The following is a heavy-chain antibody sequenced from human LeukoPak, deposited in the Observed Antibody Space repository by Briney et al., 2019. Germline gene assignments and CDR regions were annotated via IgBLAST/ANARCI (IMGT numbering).Heavy chain of an antibody. Sequence: GASVKVSCKASGGTFSSYAISWVRQAPGQGLEWMGGIIPIFGTANYAQKFQGRVTITADESTNTAYMELSSLRSEDTAVYYCARESLPSNYDSSGYPFDYWGQGTLVTVSS. CDR1: GGTFSSYA. D-gene: IGHD3-22*01. CDR3: ARESLPSNYDSSGYPFDY. V-gene: IGHV1-69*13. J-gene: IGHJ4*02. CDR2: IIPIFGTA.